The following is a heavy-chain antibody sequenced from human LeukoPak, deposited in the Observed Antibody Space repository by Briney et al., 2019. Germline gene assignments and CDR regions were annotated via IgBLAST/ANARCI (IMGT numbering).Heavy chain of an antibody. D-gene: IGHD6-19*01. Sequence: SETLSLTCTVSGGSISGFYWGWIRQPPGKGLEWIGFIYCSGSANYNPSLKSRVTMSVDTSKNQFSLKLSSVTAADTAFYYCARDRDSSGWFDYWGQGTLVTVSS. CDR3: ARDRDSSGWFDY. CDR2: IYCSGSA. CDR1: GGSISGFY. V-gene: IGHV4-59*01. J-gene: IGHJ4*02.